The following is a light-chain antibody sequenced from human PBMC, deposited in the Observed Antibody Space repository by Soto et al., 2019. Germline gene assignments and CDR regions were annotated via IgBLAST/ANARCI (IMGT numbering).Light chain of an antibody. CDR2: AAS. CDR1: QSISSY. Sequence: DIPMTQSPSSLSASVGDRVTITCRASQSISSYLHWYQQKPGKAPRLLIYAASSLQSGVPSNFSGSGSGTDLTLTISSLQPEHFATYYCQQTYSTPQTFGQGTKVEIK. J-gene: IGKJ1*01. V-gene: IGKV1-39*01. CDR3: QQTYSTPQT.